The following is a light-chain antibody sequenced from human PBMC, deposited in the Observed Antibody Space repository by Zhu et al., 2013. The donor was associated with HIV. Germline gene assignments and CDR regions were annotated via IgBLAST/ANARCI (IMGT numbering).Light chain of an antibody. CDR2: DAS. J-gene: IGKJ2*01. CDR1: QSVGSRS. V-gene: IGKV3-11*01. Sequence: PGETATLSCRASQSVGSRSLAWYQQKPGQAPRLLIYDASNRATAVPSRFSGSGSGTDFSLTISSLEPEDSAVYYCQQRSNWPPYTFGQGTKLEIK. CDR3: QQRSNWPPYT.